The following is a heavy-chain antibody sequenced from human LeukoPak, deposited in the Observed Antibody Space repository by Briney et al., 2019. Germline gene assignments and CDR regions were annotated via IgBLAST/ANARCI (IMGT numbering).Heavy chain of an antibody. CDR3: ARAGVGSHGSGSHIGY. CDR2: ISGSSSYT. J-gene: IGHJ4*02. V-gene: IGHV3-11*06. D-gene: IGHD3-10*01. Sequence: PGGSLRLSCAASGFTFSDYYMSWVRQAPGKGLEWVSYISGSSSYTNYADSVKGRFTISRDNAKNSLCLQMNSLRAEDTAVYYCARAGVGSHGSGSHIGYWGQGTLVTVSS. CDR1: GFTFSDYY.